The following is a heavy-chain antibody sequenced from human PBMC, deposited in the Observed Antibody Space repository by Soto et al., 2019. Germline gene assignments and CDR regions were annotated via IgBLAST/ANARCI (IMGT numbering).Heavy chain of an antibody. V-gene: IGHV4-34*01. D-gene: IGHD3-22*01. CDR3: ARGGYYDSSGTLYYFDY. CDR1: GGSFSGYY. J-gene: IGHJ4*02. Sequence: PSETLSLTCAVYGGSFSGYYWSWIRQPPGKGLEWIGEINHSGSTNYNPSLKSRVTISVDTSKNQFSLKLSSVTAADTAVYYCARGGYYDSSGTLYYFDYWGQGTLVTVSS. CDR2: INHSGST.